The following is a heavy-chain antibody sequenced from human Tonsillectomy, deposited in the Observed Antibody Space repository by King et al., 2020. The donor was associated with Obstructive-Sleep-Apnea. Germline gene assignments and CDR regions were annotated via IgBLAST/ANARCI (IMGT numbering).Heavy chain of an antibody. CDR2: IKSRTDGGTT. CDR3: STLIGGATWGYFDY. CDR1: GFTFSNAW. V-gene: IGHV3-15*01. Sequence: VQLVESGGGLVKPGGSLRLSCAASGFTFSNAWMSWVRQAPGKGLEWVGRIKSRTDGGTTDYAAPVKGIFSISRDDSKNTLYLQMNSLKTEDTAVYYCSTLIGGATWGYFDYWGQGTLVTVSS. D-gene: IGHD1-26*01. J-gene: IGHJ4*02.